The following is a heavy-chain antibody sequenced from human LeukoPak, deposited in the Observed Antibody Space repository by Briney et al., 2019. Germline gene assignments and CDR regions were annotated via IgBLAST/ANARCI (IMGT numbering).Heavy chain of an antibody. CDR3: ARVARITMIVAVFDY. Sequence: SQTLSLTCTVSGGSISSGGYYWSWIRQHPGKGLEWIGYIYYSGSTYYNPSLKSRVTISVDTSKNQFSLKLSSVTAADTAVYYCARVARITMIVAVFDYWGQGTLVTVSS. CDR2: IYYSGST. D-gene: IGHD3-22*01. J-gene: IGHJ4*02. CDR1: GGSISSGGYY. V-gene: IGHV4-31*03.